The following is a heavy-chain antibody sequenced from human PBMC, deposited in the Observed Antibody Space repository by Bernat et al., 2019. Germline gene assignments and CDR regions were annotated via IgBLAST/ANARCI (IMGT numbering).Heavy chain of an antibody. CDR3: ARGLRPLGYCSSTSCYGLGGV. D-gene: IGHD2-2*01. Sequence: QVQLQQWGAGLLKPSETLSLTCAVYGGSFSGYYWSWIRQPPGKGLEWIGEINHSGSTNYNPSLKSRVTISVDTSKNQFSLKLSSVTAADTAVYYCARGLRPLGYCSSTSCYGLGGVWGQGTTVTVSS. CDR1: GGSFSGYY. CDR2: INHSGST. V-gene: IGHV4-34*01. J-gene: IGHJ6*02.